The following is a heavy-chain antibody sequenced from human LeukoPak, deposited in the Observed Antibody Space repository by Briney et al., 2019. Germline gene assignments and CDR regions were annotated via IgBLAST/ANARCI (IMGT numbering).Heavy chain of an antibody. CDR1: GFTVTHYA. Sequence: GGSLRLSCSASGFTVTHYAMHWVRQAPGKGLEYVSAVDANGRTTHYADSVKGRFTISRDDSKNTLYLHMSSLRPEDTAIYYCYCRDDLPAWGQGTLVTISS. CDR2: VDANGRTT. J-gene: IGHJ5*02. D-gene: IGHD5-24*01. V-gene: IGHV3-64D*06. CDR3: YCRDDLPA.